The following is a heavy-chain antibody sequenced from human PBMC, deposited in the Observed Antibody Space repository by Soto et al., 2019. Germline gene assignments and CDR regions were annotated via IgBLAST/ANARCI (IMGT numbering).Heavy chain of an antibody. CDR1: CGSFSGYY. V-gene: IGHV4-34*01. J-gene: IGHJ4*02. CDR2: INHSGST. Sequence: SETLSLTCAVYCGSFSGYYWSWIRQPPGKGLEWIGEINHSGSTNYNPSLKSRVTISVDTSKNQFSLKLSSVTAADTAVYYCAKTVVVEDYFDYWGQGTLVTVSS. D-gene: IGHD2-15*01. CDR3: AKTVVVEDYFDY.